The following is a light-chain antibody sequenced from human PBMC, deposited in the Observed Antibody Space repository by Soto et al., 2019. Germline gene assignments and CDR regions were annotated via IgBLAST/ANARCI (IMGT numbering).Light chain of an antibody. CDR2: GNT. V-gene: IGLV1-40*01. CDR1: SSNIGSGYD. Sequence: QSVLTQPPSVSGAPGQRVTISCTGTSSNIGSGYDVHWYQHLPGTDPKLLIYGNTIRPSGVPDRFSGSKSGTSASLAITGLRAEDEADYYCQSYDRSLRGYVFGTGTKVTVL. CDR3: QSYDRSLRGYV. J-gene: IGLJ1*01.